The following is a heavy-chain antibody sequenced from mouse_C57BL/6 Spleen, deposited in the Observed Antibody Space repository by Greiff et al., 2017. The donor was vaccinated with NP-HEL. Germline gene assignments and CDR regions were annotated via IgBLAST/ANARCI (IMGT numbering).Heavy chain of an antibody. J-gene: IGHJ2*01. V-gene: IGHV1-62-2*01. CDR3: ARHEALLYYFDY. D-gene: IGHD2-1*01. CDR2: FYPGSGSI. CDR1: GYTFTEYT. Sequence: VKVVESGAELVKPGASVKLSCKASGYTFTEYTIHWVKQRSGQGLEWIGWFYPGSGSIKYNEKFKDKATLTADKSSSTVYMELSRLTSEDSAVYFCARHEALLYYFDYWGQGTTLTVSS.